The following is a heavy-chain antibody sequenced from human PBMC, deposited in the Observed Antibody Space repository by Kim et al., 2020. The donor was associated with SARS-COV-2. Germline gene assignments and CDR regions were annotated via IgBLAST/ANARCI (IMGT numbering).Heavy chain of an antibody. V-gene: IGHV3-11*03. CDR3: ARKSYFDTHYHYYGMDV. J-gene: IGHJ6*02. D-gene: IGHD3-9*01. Sequence: SVKGRFTVSRDNAKNSLYLQMNSLSAEDTGIYYCARKSYFDTHYHYYGMDVWGPGTTVTVSS.